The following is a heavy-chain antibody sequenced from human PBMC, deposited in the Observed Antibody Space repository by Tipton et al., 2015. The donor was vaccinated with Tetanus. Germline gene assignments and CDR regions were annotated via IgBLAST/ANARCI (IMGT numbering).Heavy chain of an antibody. CDR1: GFPFHSYH. CDR3: AGVIRRSMIGYGVFDS. Sequence: SLRLSCATSGFPFHSYHMAWVRQAPGKGLEWISYIGDPTKVIHYADVVKGRFTVSRGNAENSLFLQMTSLRGDDTAVYFCAGVIRRSMIGYGVFDSWGRGTLVAVSS. CDR2: IGDPTKVI. J-gene: IGHJ4*02. V-gene: IGHV3-48*01. D-gene: IGHD4-17*01.